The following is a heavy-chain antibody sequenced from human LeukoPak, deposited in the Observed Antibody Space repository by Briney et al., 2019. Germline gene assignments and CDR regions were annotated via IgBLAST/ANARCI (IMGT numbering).Heavy chain of an antibody. CDR3: ARARVNRNGNSAYFDY. CDR2: INHSGST. CDR1: GGSFSGYY. D-gene: IGHD1-14*01. J-gene: IGHJ4*02. V-gene: IGHV4-34*01. Sequence: SETLSLTCAVYGGSFSGYYWSWIRQPPGKGLEWIGEINHSGSTNYNPSLKSRVTISVDTSKNQFSLELSSVTAADTAVYYCARARVNRNGNSAYFDYWGQGTLVTVSS.